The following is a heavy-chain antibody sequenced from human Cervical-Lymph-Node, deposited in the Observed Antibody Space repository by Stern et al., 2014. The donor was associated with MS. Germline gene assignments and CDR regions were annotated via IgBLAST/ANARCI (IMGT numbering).Heavy chain of an antibody. Sequence: DQLVESGPGLVKPSQTLSLTCTVSGGSVNSGAHYWSWIRQPAGKGLEWIGRVYSSRSSNYNPSLKSRVSISVDTSKNQFSLRLSSVAAADTAVYYCARVISANDAFEIWGQGTMVTVSS. CDR1: GGSVNSGAHY. D-gene: IGHD3-3*02. CDR3: ARVISANDAFEI. J-gene: IGHJ3*02. V-gene: IGHV4-61*02. CDR2: VYSSRSS.